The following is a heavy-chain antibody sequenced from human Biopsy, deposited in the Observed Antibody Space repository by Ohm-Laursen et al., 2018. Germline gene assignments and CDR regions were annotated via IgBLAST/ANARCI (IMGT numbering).Heavy chain of an antibody. Sequence: SSVKVSCKASGDTFSRSAFFWVRQAPGQGLVYLGRIIPIVGITNHAQTFQGRITLTADKSTFMVYMELSRLRSDDTAVYYCATSHYFESTGYAFDFWGQGTMVSVSS. D-gene: IGHD3-22*01. CDR3: ATSHYFESTGYAFDF. CDR1: GDTFSRSA. CDR2: IIPIVGIT. J-gene: IGHJ3*01. V-gene: IGHV1-69*04.